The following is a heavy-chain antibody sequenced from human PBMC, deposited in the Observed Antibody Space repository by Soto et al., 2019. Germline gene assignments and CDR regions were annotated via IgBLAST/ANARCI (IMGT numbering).Heavy chain of an antibody. D-gene: IGHD3-22*01. J-gene: IGHJ4*02. Sequence: QVKLVQSGTEVKQPGASMKVSCKASGYSFATSGISWVRQAPGQGLEWMGWISVYNGNTNYDQKLQDRVTMTTDTSTSTAYLELRNLISDDTAVYYCARAGQYYDSSGYANWGQGTLVTVSS. CDR1: GYSFATSG. CDR2: ISVYNGNT. CDR3: ARAGQYYDSSGYAN. V-gene: IGHV1-18*01.